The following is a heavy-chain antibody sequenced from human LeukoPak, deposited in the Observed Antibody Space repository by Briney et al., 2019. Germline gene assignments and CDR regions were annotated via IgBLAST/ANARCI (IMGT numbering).Heavy chain of an antibody. Sequence: GGSLRLSCAASGFTFSDYYMSWIRQAPGKGLEWVSYISSSGSTIYYADSVKGRFTISRDNAKNSLYLQMNSLRAEDTAVYYCARVDSSGWYVFDYWGQGTLVIVSS. CDR1: GFTFSDYY. V-gene: IGHV3-11*01. J-gene: IGHJ4*02. CDR2: ISSSGSTI. CDR3: ARVDSSGWYVFDY. D-gene: IGHD6-19*01.